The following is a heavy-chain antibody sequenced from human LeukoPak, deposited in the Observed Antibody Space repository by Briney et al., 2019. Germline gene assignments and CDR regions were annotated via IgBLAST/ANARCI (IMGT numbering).Heavy chain of an antibody. CDR3: ARSYCSSTSCYPFDY. D-gene: IGHD2-2*01. Sequence: GASLKVSCKASGGTFSSYAISWVRQAPGQGLEWMGGIIPIFGTANYAQKFQGRVTITADESTSTAYMELSSLRSEDTAVYYCARSYCSSTSCYPFDYWGQGTLVTVSS. CDR2: IIPIFGTA. CDR1: GGTFSSYA. J-gene: IGHJ4*02. V-gene: IGHV1-69*13.